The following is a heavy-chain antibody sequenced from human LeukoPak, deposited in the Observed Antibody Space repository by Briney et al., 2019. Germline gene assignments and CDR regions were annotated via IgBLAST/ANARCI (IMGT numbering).Heavy chain of an antibody. V-gene: IGHV4-59*01. D-gene: IGHD5-18*01. CDR2: IYYSGST. CDR1: GGSIRSYY. CDR3: ARGTIEGYSYDGFGTTLFDY. J-gene: IGHJ4*02. Sequence: SETLSLTCIVSGGSIRSYYWSWIRQPPGKGLEWIGYIYYSGSTNYNPSLKSRVTISVDTSKKQFSLNLSSVTAADTAVYYCARGTIEGYSYDGFGTTLFDYWGQGTLVTVSS.